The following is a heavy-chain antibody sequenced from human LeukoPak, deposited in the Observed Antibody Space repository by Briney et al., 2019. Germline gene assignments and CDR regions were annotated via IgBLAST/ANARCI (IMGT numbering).Heavy chain of an antibody. V-gene: IGHV4-59*01. CDR2: FYYSGST. CDR1: GGSFSTYY. CDR3: ARGQGENYYLNYFDY. D-gene: IGHD2/OR15-2a*01. J-gene: IGHJ4*02. Sequence: SETLSLTCTVQGGSFSTYYWSWIRQPPGKGLEWIGHFYYSGSTSYSPSLKSRVTISVDTSRNQFSLKLTSVTAADTAVYFCARGQGENYYLNYFDYWGQGALVTVSP.